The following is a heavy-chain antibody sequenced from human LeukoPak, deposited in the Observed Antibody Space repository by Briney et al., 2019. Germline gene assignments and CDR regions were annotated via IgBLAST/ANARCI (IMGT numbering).Heavy chain of an antibody. CDR3: ARVSPIAIRPIDS. J-gene: IGHJ4*02. CDR1: GYTFTDYY. CDR2: INPHSGGT. Sequence: ASVKVSCKASGYTFTDYYMHWVRQAPGQGLEWMGWINPHSGGTNYAQKFQGRVTMTRDTSISTAYMELSRLISDDTAMYYCARVSPIAIRPIDSWGQGTLVTVSS. V-gene: IGHV1-2*02. D-gene: IGHD6-6*01.